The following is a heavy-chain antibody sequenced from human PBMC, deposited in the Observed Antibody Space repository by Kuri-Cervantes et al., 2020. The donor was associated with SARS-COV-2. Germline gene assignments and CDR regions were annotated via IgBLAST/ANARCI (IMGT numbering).Heavy chain of an antibody. V-gene: IGHV3-48*01. CDR1: GFTFSSYS. CDR3: AKDTTLTGDYYYMDV. Sequence: GESLKISCAASGFTFSSYSMNWVRQAPGKGLEWVSYISSSSSTIYYADSVKGRFTISRDNSKNTLYLQMNSLRAEDTAVYYCAKDTTLTGDYYYMDVWGKGTTVTVSS. D-gene: IGHD7-27*01. CDR2: ISSSSSTI. J-gene: IGHJ6*03.